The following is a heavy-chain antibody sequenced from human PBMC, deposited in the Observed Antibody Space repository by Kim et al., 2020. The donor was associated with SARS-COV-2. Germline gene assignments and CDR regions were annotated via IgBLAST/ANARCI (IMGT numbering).Heavy chain of an antibody. CDR2: VSWIGDTT. D-gene: IGHD1-26*01. V-gene: IGHV3-20*01. CDR1: GFSVNDHG. Sequence: GGSLRLSCAASGFSVNDHGMTWVRQAPGKGLEWVSGVSWIGDTTAYADSVKGRFTISRDSATNTLYLQMNGLRAEDTALYHCARCAREPDCWGQGTLLTVFS. CDR3: ARCAREPDC. J-gene: IGHJ4*02.